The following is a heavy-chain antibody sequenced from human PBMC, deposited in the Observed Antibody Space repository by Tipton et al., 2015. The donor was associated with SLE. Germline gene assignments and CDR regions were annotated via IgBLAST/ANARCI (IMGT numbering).Heavy chain of an antibody. Sequence: SLRLSCAASGFTFSSYSMNWVRQAPGKGLEWVPSISSSSTIYYADSVKGRFTISRDNAKNSLYLQMNSLRAEDTAVYYCARTPTGRGWFDPWGQGTLVTVSS. J-gene: IGHJ5*02. V-gene: IGHV3-48*01. CDR1: GFTFSSYS. CDR3: ARTPTGRGWFDP. CDR2: ISSSSTI.